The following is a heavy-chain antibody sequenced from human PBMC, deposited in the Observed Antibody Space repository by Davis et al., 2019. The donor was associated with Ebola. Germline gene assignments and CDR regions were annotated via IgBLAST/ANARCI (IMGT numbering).Heavy chain of an antibody. CDR2: INRGGST. CDR3: ARGYGSGSYYHY. CDR1: GGSFSGYY. Sequence: PSETLSLTCAVYGGSFSGYYWSWIRQPPGKGLEWIGEINRGGSTNYNPSLKSRITISVDTSKNQFSLKLSSVTAADTAVYFCARGYGSGSYYHYWGQGTLVTVSS. J-gene: IGHJ4*02. D-gene: IGHD3-10*01. V-gene: IGHV4-34*01.